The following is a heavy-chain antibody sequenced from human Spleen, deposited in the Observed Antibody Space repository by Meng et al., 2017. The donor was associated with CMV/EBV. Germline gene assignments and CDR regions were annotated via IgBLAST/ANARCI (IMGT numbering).Heavy chain of an antibody. J-gene: IGHJ4*02. CDR1: GCTFSRCY. D-gene: IGHD3-3*01. Sequence: AGCGCTFSRCYMGGGRQEPGKGLEWVANKKDDGSEKYYVDSVKGRFTSSRDNAYSSLSLQMNSLRSEDTAVYYCGGGDFWRGSSLYWGQGTLVTVSS. CDR3: GGGDFWRGSSLY. V-gene: IGHV3-7*04. CDR2: KKDDGSEK.